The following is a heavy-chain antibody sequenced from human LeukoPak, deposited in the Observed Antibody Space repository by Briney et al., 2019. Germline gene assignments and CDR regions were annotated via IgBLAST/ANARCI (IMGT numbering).Heavy chain of an antibody. D-gene: IGHD3-22*01. CDR2: ISYDGSNK. Sequence: GGSLRLSCEVSGFTFSSYGMHWVRQAPGKGLEWVAFISYDGSNKYLSDSVKGRFTISRDNSKNTLYLQMNSLRAEDTAVYYCAKDLPAYYYDSSGYLDAFDIWGQGTMVTVSS. J-gene: IGHJ3*02. CDR1: GFTFSSYG. CDR3: AKDLPAYYYDSSGYLDAFDI. V-gene: IGHV3-30*18.